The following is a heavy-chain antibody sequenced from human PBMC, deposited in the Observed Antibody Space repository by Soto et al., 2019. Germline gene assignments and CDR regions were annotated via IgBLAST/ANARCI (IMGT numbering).Heavy chain of an antibody. CDR3: AKDVERNCDL. J-gene: IGHJ2*01. Sequence: QVQLVESGGGVVQPGRSLRLSCAASGFTFSSYGMHWVRQAPGKGLEWVAVIEYDGSDKYHADSVKGRFTISRDNSKSTLYLQVNSLRTEDTAMYYCAKDVERNCDLWGRGTLVTVS. CDR2: IEYDGSDK. V-gene: IGHV3-30*18. CDR1: GFTFSSYG.